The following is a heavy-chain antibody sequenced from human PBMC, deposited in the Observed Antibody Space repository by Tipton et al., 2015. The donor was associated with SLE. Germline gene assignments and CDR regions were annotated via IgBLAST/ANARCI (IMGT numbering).Heavy chain of an antibody. J-gene: IGHJ4*02. CDR1: GGSVSSTTSY. CDR2: IYHSGNT. V-gene: IGHV4-39*07. CDR3: ARGDGSPDPFYFDY. Sequence: TLSLTCTVSGGSVSSTTSYWSWIRQPPGKGLEWIGSIYHSGNTYYNPSLKSRVTISVDTSKNQFSLKLSSVTAADTAVYYCARGDGSPDPFYFDYWGQGTLVTVSS. D-gene: IGHD3-22*01.